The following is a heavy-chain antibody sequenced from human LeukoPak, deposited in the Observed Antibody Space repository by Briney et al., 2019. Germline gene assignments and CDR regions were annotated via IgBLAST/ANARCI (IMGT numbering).Heavy chain of an antibody. D-gene: IGHD1-1*01. CDR2: IIPIFGTA. CDR3: ARVLQLDLYYFDY. CDR1: GGTFSSYA. Sequence: VKVSCNASGGTFSSYAISCVRQAPGHRLEWMGGIIPIFGTANYAQKFQGRGTITADESTSTAYMELSSLSSEDTAVYYCARVLQLDLYYFDYWGQGTLVTVSS. V-gene: IGHV1-69*13. J-gene: IGHJ4*02.